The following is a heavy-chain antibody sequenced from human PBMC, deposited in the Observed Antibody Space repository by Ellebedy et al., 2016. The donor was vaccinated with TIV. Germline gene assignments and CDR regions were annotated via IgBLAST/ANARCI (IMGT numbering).Heavy chain of an antibody. Sequence: AASVKVSCKPSGGTFSSYVISWMRQAPGQGLEWMGGIIPIPGIANHAQKFQGRVTITADKSTSTVFMELSSLRSEDTAVYYCARVYDILTGYYLDYWGQGTLVTVSS. V-gene: IGHV1-69*10. CDR2: IIPIPGIA. CDR3: ARVYDILTGYYLDY. J-gene: IGHJ4*02. D-gene: IGHD3-9*01. CDR1: GGTFSSYV.